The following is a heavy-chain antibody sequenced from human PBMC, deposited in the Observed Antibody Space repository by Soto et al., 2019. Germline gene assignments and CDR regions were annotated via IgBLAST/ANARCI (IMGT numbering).Heavy chain of an antibody. D-gene: IGHD3-10*01. CDR2: IYYSGST. V-gene: IGHV4-31*03. Sequence: QVQLQESGPGLVKPSQTLSLTCTVSGGSISSGGYYWSWIRQHPGKGLEWIGYIYYSGSTYYNPSLKSRVNIAIDTSKNQFSLKLSSVTAANTAVYYCARVWFGELSFFDCWGQGTLVTVSS. CDR3: ARVWFGELSFFDC. CDR1: GGSISSGGYY. J-gene: IGHJ4*02.